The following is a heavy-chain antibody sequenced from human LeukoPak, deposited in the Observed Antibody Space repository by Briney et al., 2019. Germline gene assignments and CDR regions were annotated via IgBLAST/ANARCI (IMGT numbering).Heavy chain of an antibody. V-gene: IGHV3-23*01. J-gene: IGHJ5*02. CDR2: ISGSGGST. Sequence: GGSLRLSCAASGFTFNNFAMSWVRQAPGKGLEWVSAISGSGGSTYYADSVKGRFTISRDNSNNTLYLQMIRLRAEDTAVYYCARDNSVRDEAWWFNPWGQGTLVTVSS. CDR1: GFTFNNFA. CDR3: ARDNSVRDEAWWFNP. D-gene: IGHD5-24*01.